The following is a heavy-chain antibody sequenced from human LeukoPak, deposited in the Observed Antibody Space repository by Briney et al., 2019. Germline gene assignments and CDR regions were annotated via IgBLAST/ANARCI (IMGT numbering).Heavy chain of an antibody. Sequence: NPSETLSLTCAVYGGSFSGYYWSWIRQPPGKGLEWIGEINHSGSTNYNTSLKSRGTISVDTSKNQFSLKLSSVTAADTAVYYCAIRDSSGWVNWFDPWGQGTLVTVSS. CDR1: GGSFSGYY. CDR2: INHSGST. CDR3: AIRDSSGWVNWFDP. V-gene: IGHV4-34*01. J-gene: IGHJ5*02. D-gene: IGHD6-19*01.